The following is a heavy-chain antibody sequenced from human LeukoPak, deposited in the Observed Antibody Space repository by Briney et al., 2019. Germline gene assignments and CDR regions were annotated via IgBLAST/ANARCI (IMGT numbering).Heavy chain of an antibody. V-gene: IGHV1-2*02. Sequence: ASVKVSCKASGYTFTGYYMHWVRQAPGQGLEWMGWINPNSGGTNYAQKFQGRFTMTRDMSTSTVYMEVSSLTSDDTAVYYCARGVRQHLVNWFDPWGQGTLVTVSS. J-gene: IGHJ5*02. CDR3: ARGVRQHLVNWFDP. CDR1: GYTFTGYY. CDR2: INPNSGGT. D-gene: IGHD6-6*01.